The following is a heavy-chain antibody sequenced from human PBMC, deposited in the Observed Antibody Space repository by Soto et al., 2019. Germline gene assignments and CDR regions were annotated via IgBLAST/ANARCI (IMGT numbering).Heavy chain of an antibody. CDR2: IYYSGST. V-gene: IGHV4-39*01. Sequence: SETLSLTCTVSGGSISSSSYYWGWIRQPPGKGLEWIGSIYYSGSTYYNPSLKSRVTISVDTSKNQFSLKLSSVTAADTAVYYCASPGYTTYWGQGTLVTVSS. CDR1: GGSISSSSYY. CDR3: ASPGYTTY. J-gene: IGHJ4*02. D-gene: IGHD5-12*01.